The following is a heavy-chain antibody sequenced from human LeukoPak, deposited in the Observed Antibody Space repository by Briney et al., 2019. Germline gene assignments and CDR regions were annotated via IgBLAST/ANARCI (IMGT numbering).Heavy chain of an antibody. Sequence: RGASLKISCKGSGYRFTSYWIGWVRQMPGKGLKWMGIIYPGDSDTRYSPSFQGQVTISADKSICTAYLQWSSLKASDTAMYYCARQAAAADDYWGQGTLVTVSS. CDR1: GYRFTSYW. V-gene: IGHV5-51*01. J-gene: IGHJ4*02. CDR3: ARQAAAADDY. CDR2: IYPGDSDT. D-gene: IGHD6-13*01.